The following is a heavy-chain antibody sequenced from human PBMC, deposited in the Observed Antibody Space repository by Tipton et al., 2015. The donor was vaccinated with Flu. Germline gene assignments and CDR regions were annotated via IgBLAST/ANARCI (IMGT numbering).Heavy chain of an antibody. CDR2: IYYIGST. Sequence: TLSLTCAVSGGPISSGGDYWSWIRQHPGKGLEWIGHIYYIGSTYYNPSLKSRVTISVDTSKNQFSLKLSSLTAADTAVYFCARDPSLGMPDYFDSWGQGILVTASS. CDR1: GGPISSGGDY. V-gene: IGHV4-31*11. CDR3: ARDPSLGMPDYFDS. D-gene: IGHD2-2*01. J-gene: IGHJ4*02.